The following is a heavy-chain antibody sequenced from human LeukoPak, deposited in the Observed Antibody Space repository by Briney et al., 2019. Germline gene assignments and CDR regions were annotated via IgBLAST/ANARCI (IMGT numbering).Heavy chain of an antibody. D-gene: IGHD3-10*02. J-gene: IGHJ6*04. CDR3: AELGITMIGGG. V-gene: IGHV3-48*01. CDR2: ISSSSSTM. CDR1: GFIFSSYS. Sequence: GGSLRLSCAASGFIFSSYSMNWVRQAPGKGLEWVSYISSSSSTMYYAASVKGRFSISRDNDQNSLYLQMNSLRAEDTAVYYCAELGITMIGGGWGKGTTVTISS.